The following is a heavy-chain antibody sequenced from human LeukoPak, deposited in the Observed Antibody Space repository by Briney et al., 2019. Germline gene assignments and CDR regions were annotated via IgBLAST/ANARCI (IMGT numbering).Heavy chain of an antibody. Sequence: GGSLRLSCAAFGFTFSSYSMNWVRQAPGKGLEWVSSISSSSSYIYYADSVKGRFTISRDNAKNSLYLQMNSLRAEDTAVYYCARVNRPAAMDAGFDPWGQGTLVTVSS. J-gene: IGHJ5*02. D-gene: IGHD2-2*01. CDR1: GFTFSSYS. CDR3: ARVNRPAAMDAGFDP. CDR2: ISSSSSYI. V-gene: IGHV3-21*01.